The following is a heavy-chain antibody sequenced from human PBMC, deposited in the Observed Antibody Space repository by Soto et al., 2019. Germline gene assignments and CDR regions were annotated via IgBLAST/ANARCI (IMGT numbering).Heavy chain of an antibody. Sequence: QVQLVESGGGVVQPGRSLRLSCAASGFTFSSYAMHWVRQAPGKGLEWVAVISYDGSNKYYADSVKDRFTISRDNSQHTIYLQMNSLIAEHTAVYYCARPHTYYYYCSGYVDYWGQGTLVTVSS. CDR3: ARPHTYYYYCSGYVDY. J-gene: IGHJ4*02. D-gene: IGHD3-22*01. CDR2: ISYDGSNK. V-gene: IGHV3-30-3*01. CDR1: GFTFSSYA.